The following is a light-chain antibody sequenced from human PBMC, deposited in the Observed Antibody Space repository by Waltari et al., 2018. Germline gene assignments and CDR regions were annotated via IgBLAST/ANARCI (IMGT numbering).Light chain of an antibody. J-gene: IGLJ1*01. CDR1: STYLRRYYF. Sequence: HSPLTQPASVSGSPAHPLSISCPRTSTYLRRYYFVSWYQQHPGKAPQLMIYDVANRTSGVSNRFSGSKSGNTASLTISGLQAEDEADYYCSSYTSSSTRVFGTGTKVTVL. CDR2: DVA. CDR3: SSYTSSSTRV. V-gene: IGLV2-14*03.